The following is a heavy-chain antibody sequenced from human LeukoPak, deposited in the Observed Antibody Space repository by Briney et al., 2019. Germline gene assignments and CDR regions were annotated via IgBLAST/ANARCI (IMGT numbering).Heavy chain of an antibody. CDR2: INPNSGGR. CDR3: AREGWAAAAGFTSYYFDY. CDR1: GYTFTGYY. D-gene: IGHD6-13*01. J-gene: IGHJ4*02. Sequence: ASVKVSCKASGYTFTGYYMHWVRQAPGQGLEWMGWINPNSGGRNYAQKFQGRVTMTRATSISTAYMELSRLRSDDTAVYYCAREGWAAAAGFTSYYFDYWGQGTLVTVSS. V-gene: IGHV1-2*02.